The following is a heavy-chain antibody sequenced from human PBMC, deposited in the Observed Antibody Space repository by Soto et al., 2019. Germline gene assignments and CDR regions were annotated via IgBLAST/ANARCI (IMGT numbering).Heavy chain of an antibody. Sequence: SETLSLTCTVSGGSISSGDYYWSWIRQPPGKGLEWIGYIYYSGSTYYNPSLKSRVTISVDTSKNQFSLKLSSVTAADTAVYYCARDSYYDSLKGQLDYWGQGTLVTVSS. D-gene: IGHD3-10*01. V-gene: IGHV4-30-4*01. CDR1: GGSISSGDYY. CDR3: ARDSYYDSLKGQLDY. J-gene: IGHJ4*02. CDR2: IYYSGST.